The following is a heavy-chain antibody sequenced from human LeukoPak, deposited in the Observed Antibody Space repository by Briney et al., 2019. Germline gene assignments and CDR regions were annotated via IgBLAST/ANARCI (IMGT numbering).Heavy chain of an antibody. CDR3: ARSLCPGKNGSGSSCHWFDP. V-gene: IGHV4-59*08. CDR2: IYYSGST. J-gene: IGHJ5*02. D-gene: IGHD3-10*01. Sequence: SETLSLTCTVSGGSISSYYWSWIRQPPGKGLEWIGYIYYSGSTNYNPSLKSRVTISVDTSKNQFSLKLGSVTAADTAVYYCARSLCPGKNGSGSSCHWFDPWGQGTLVTVSS. CDR1: GGSISSYY.